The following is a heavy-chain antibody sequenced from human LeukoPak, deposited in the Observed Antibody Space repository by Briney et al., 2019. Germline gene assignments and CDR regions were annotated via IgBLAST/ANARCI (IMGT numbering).Heavy chain of an antibody. CDR3: AKSWYRVVVPAAIDY. CDR2: IENDGTNR. V-gene: IGHV3-30*02. Sequence: GGSLRLSCAASEFAFSNYGLHWVRQAPGKGLEWVAFIENDGTNRHYGDSVKGRFAISRDDSKNTLYLQLNTLRVEDTAVYYCAKSWYRVVVPAAIDYWGQGTLVFDSS. J-gene: IGHJ4*02. D-gene: IGHD2-2*01. CDR1: EFAFSNYG.